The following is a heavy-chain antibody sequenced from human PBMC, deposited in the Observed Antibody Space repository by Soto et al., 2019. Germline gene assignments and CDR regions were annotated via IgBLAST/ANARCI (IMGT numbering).Heavy chain of an antibody. D-gene: IGHD3-22*01. CDR1: GGSISSSSYF. V-gene: IGHV4-39*01. J-gene: IGHJ3*02. CDR2: MYYSGGT. Sequence: SETLSLTCTVSGGSISSSSYFWGWIRQPPGKGLEWIGSMYYSGGTYYNPSLKSRVTISVDTSKNQFSLKLSSVTAADTAVYYCATTTYYYDSSGLLDIWGQGTMVTVSS. CDR3: ATTTYYYDSSGLLDI.